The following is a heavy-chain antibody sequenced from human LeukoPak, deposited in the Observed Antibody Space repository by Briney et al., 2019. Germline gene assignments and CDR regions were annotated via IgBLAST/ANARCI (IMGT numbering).Heavy chain of an antibody. Sequence: PGVSLGLSCAASGINFNTYAMHWVRHAPWKGLEWVSILGGDGDRTSYADSVKGRFTISRDNDKNSLYLQMNSLRIEDTALYYCAKDRGYEVVFDPWGQGTLVAVSS. CDR2: LGGDGDRT. J-gene: IGHJ5*02. CDR1: GINFNTYA. CDR3: AKDRGYEVVFDP. V-gene: IGHV3-43*02. D-gene: IGHD5-12*01.